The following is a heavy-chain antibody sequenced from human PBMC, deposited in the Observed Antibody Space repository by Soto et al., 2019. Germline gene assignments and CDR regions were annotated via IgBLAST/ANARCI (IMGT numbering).Heavy chain of an antibody. J-gene: IGHJ3*02. CDR2: IIPIFGTA. V-gene: IGHV1-69*13. CDR1: GGTFSSYA. D-gene: IGHD3-9*01. Sequence: ASVKVSCKASGGTFSSYAISWVRQAPGQGLEWMGGIIPIFGTANYAQKFQGRVTITADESTSTAYMELSSLRSEDTAVYYCARDQKPDYYDILTGPDAFDIWGQGTMVTVS. CDR3: ARDQKPDYYDILTGPDAFDI.